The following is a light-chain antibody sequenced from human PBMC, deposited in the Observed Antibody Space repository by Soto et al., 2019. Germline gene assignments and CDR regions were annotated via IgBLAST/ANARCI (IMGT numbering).Light chain of an antibody. CDR2: DAS. J-gene: IGKJ1*01. V-gene: IGKV3-11*01. Sequence: EIVLTQSPATLSLSPGDRATLSCRASQSVDAYLAWYQQRPGQAPRLLMFDASNRATGTPTRFSGRGSGTEFTPIISSLEPEDFAVYYCQQRSNWSPTFGQGTKVEIK. CDR1: QSVDAY. CDR3: QQRSNWSPT.